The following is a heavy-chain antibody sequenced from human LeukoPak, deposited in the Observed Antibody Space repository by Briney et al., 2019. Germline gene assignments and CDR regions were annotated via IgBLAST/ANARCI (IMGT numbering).Heavy chain of an antibody. CDR1: GFTFSNYA. D-gene: IGHD6-13*01. CDR3: ARYNGGIAAAGSDY. V-gene: IGHV3-21*01. CDR2: ISSSSSYI. J-gene: IGHJ4*02. Sequence: PGGSLRLSCAASGFTFSNYAMAWVRQAPGKGLEWVSSISSSSSYIYYADSVKGRFTISRDNDKNSLYLQMNSLRAEDTALYYCARYNGGIAAAGSDYWGQGTLVTVPS.